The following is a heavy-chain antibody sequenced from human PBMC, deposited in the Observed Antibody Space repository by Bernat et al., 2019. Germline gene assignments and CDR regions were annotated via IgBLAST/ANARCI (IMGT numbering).Heavy chain of an antibody. CDR2: ISGSDGST. J-gene: IGHJ3*02. D-gene: IGHD2-15*01. V-gene: IGHV3-23*01. CDR3: ATFNVAATFLGAFDI. CDR1: GFTFSSYA. Sequence: EVQLLESGGGLVQPGGSLRLSCAASGFTFSSYAMSWVRQAPGKGLEWVSAISGSDGSTYYAESVKGRFTISRDNSKNTLYLQMNSLRAEDTAVYYCATFNVAATFLGAFDIWGQGTMVTVSS.